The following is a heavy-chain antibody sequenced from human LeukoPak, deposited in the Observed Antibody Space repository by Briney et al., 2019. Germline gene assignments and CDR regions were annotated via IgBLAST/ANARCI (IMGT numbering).Heavy chain of an antibody. CDR1: GFTVSSNY. Sequence: GGSLRLSCAASGFTVSSNYMSWVRQAPGKGLEWVSVIYSGGSTYYADSVKGRFTISRDNSKDTLYLQMNSLRAEDTAVYYCAKTDGDYPDNWFDPWGQGTLVTVSS. D-gene: IGHD4-17*01. CDR2: IYSGGST. CDR3: AKTDGDYPDNWFDP. J-gene: IGHJ5*02. V-gene: IGHV3-53*01.